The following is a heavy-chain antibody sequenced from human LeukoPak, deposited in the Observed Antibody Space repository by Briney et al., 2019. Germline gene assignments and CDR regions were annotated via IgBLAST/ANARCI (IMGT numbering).Heavy chain of an antibody. CDR2: ISYDGSNK. D-gene: IGHD1-1*01. V-gene: IGHV3-30*18. CDR1: GFTFSSCG. CDR3: AKPSGTTDY. J-gene: IGHJ4*02. Sequence: GRSLRLSCAASGFTFSSCGMHWVRQAPGKGLEWVAVISYDGSNKYYADSVKGRFTISRDDSKNTLYLQMNSLRAEDTAVYYCAKPSGTTDYWGQGTLVTVSS.